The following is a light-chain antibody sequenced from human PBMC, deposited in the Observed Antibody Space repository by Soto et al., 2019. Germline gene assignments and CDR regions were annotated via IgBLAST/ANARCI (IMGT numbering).Light chain of an antibody. CDR2: DAS. CDR3: QQHYNRRAT. J-gene: IGKJ1*01. CDR1: QSVSSN. Sequence: EIVLTQSPATLSLSPGERATLSCRASQSVSSNFSSCQQKPGRAPRLLIYDASTSATGIPARFCGSGSGTDFSLTTSSLLDEEFAVDYCQQHYNRRATFGRGTKVDIK. V-gene: IGKV3-15*01.